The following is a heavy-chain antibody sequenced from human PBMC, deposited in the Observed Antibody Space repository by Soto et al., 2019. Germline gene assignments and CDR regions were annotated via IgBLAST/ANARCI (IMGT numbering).Heavy chain of an antibody. CDR2: IYYSGST. V-gene: IGHV4-61*01. CDR3: ARGIEGWYQGRYSYGMDV. J-gene: IGHJ6*02. Sequence: QVQLQESGPGLVKPSETLSLTCTVSGGSVSSGSYYWSWIRQPPGKGLEWIGYIYYSGSTNYNPSRKSRGXXXVXPSKNQFSLKPSSVTAADTAVYYGARGIEGWYQGRYSYGMDVWGQGTTVTVSS. CDR1: GGSVSSGSYY. D-gene: IGHD6-19*01.